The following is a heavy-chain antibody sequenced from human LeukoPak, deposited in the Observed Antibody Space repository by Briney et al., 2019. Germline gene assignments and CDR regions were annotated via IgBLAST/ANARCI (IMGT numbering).Heavy chain of an antibody. CDR1: GFXFKSVS. J-gene: IGHJ4*01. Sequence: GGSLRLSCVATGFXFKSVSISWVRQAPGKGLEWVAFIGHVAGDIFYADSVKGRFTISRDDANDSVYLQMSSLRVDDTAVYFCARDPYTGSMFDYWGHGTLVTVSS. D-gene: IGHD1-1*01. CDR2: IGHVAGDI. V-gene: IGHV3-21*01. CDR3: ARDPYTGSMFDY.